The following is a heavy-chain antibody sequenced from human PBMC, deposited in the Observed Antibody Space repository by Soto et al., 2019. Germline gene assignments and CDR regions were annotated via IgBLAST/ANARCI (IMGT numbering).Heavy chain of an antibody. CDR1: GFTFSSYA. D-gene: IGHD2-21*02. J-gene: IGHJ4*02. V-gene: IGHV3-23*01. CDR3: AKDPVCGGDCYSGDY. Sequence: EVQLLESGGCLVQPGGSLRLSCAASGFTFSSYAMSWVRQAPGKGLEWVSAISGSGGSTYYADSVKGRFTISRDNSKNTLYLQMNSLRAEDTAVYYCAKDPVCGGDCYSGDYWGQGTLVTVSS. CDR2: ISGSGGST.